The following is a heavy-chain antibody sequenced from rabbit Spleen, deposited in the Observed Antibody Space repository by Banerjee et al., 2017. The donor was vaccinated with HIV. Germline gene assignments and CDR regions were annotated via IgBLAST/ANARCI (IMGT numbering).Heavy chain of an antibody. CDR3: ARRNGFFGL. D-gene: IGHD3-1*01. V-gene: IGHV1S45*01. J-gene: IGHJ6*01. CDR1: GFSFSSSYW. Sequence: EESGGDLVKPEGSLTLTCTASGFSFSSSYWICWVRQAPGKGLEWIGYIDPVFGITYYANWVNGRFSISRENAQNTVFLQMTSLTAADTATYFCARRNGFFGLWGQGTLVTVS. CDR2: IDPVFGIT.